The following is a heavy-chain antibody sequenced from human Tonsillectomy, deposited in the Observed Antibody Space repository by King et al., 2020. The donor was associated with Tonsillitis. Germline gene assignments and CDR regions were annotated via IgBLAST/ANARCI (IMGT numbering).Heavy chain of an antibody. D-gene: IGHD2-2*03. Sequence: VQLVESGGGLVQPGGSLRLSCAASGFTFSSYAMSWLRQAPGKGLEWVSAISGGGGSAYYADSVKGRFTISRDNSKNTLYLQMNSLRAEDTAVYFCAKGGLGYCSSTTCYYYFDYWGQGTLVTVSS. CDR2: ISGGGGSA. CDR1: GFTFSSYA. V-gene: IGHV3-23*04. CDR3: AKGGLGYCSSTTCYYYFDY. J-gene: IGHJ4*02.